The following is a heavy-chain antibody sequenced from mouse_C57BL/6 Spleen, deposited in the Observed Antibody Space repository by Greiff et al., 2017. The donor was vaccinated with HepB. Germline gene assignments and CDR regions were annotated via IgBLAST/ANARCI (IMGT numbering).Heavy chain of an antibody. D-gene: IGHD1-1*01. J-gene: IGHJ2*01. CDR2: ISSGGSYT. CDR1: GFTFSSYG. CDR3: ARHRMYYGGDY. V-gene: IGHV5-6*01. Sequence: EVKLMESGGDLVKPGGSLKLSCAASGFTFSSYGMSWVRQTPDKRLEWVATISSGGSYTYYPDSVKGRFTISRDNAKNTLYLQMSSLKSEDTAMYYCARHRMYYGGDYWGQGTTLTVSS.